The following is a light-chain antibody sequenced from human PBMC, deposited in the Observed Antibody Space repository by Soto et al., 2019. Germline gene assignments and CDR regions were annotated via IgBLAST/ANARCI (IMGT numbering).Light chain of an antibody. J-gene: IGKJ4*01. Sequence: DIQLTQSPSSLSASVGDSVTISCQANQHIRNYLNWYQQKPGKAPKLLIYDASHLEKGVPPRFSGSGSGTDFTFTISRLQPEDIGTYYCQQYDTFLTFGGGTKVDI. CDR1: QHIRNY. CDR3: QQYDTFLT. CDR2: DAS. V-gene: IGKV1-33*01.